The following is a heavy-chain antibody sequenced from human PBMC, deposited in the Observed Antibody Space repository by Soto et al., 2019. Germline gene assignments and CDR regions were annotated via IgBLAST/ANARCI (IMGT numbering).Heavy chain of an antibody. CDR2: ISYDGGNE. CDR1: GFTFSSYA. CDR3: AKEQGGSNSQTYLFDF. J-gene: IGHJ4*02. D-gene: IGHD3-16*01. V-gene: IGHV3-30-3*01. Sequence: GGPLRLSCAASGFTFSSYAMHWVRQAPGKGLEWVAFISYDGGNEFYADSVKGRFTISRDNSKNTLYLQMSSLRNEETAVYDCAKEQGGSNSQTYLFDFWGQGSLVTVS.